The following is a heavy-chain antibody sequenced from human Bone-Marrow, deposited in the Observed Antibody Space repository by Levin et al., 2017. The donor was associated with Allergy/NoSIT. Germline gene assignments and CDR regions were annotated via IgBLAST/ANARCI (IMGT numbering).Heavy chain of an antibody. CDR2: ISHSGTT. D-gene: IGHD4-17*01. CDR1: GFSIRSGYY. Sequence: SQTLSLPCPVSGFSIRSGYYWGWIRQPPGKGLEWIAVISHSGTTYYNPSLKSRVSISVDTSKMQLSLGLTSVTAADTAVYYCARDRGDFVPGDAFDVWGQGTMVTVSS. CDR3: ARDRGDFVPGDAFDV. J-gene: IGHJ3*01. V-gene: IGHV4-38-2*02.